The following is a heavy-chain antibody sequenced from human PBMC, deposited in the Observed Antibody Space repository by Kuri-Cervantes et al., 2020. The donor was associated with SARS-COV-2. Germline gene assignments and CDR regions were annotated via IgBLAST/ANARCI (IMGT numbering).Heavy chain of an antibody. CDR3: ARDPDTTDSYGFDY. CDR2: ISYDGSNK. CDR1: GFTFSSYA. D-gene: IGHD5-18*01. Sequence: GGSLRLSCAASGFTFSSYAMHWVRQAPGKGLEWVAVISYDGSNKYYADSVKGRFTISRDNSKNTLYLQMNSLRAEDTAVYYCARDPDTTDSYGFDYWGQGTLVTVSS. J-gene: IGHJ4*02. V-gene: IGHV3-30*04.